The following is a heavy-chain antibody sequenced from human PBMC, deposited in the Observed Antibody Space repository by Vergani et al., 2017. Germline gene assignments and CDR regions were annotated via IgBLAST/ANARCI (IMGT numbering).Heavy chain of an antibody. V-gene: IGHV1-69*15. J-gene: IGHJ4*02. CDR1: GGTFSSYA. D-gene: IGHD5-12*01. CDR3: ARESGVVATIGGFDY. Sequence: QVQLVQSGAEVKKPGSSVKVSCKASGGTFSSYAISWVRQAPGQGLEWMGRIIPIFGTANYAQKCQGRVTLTADESTSTAYMELSSLRAEDTAVYYGARESGVVATIGGFDYWGQGTLVTVSS. CDR2: IIPIFGTA.